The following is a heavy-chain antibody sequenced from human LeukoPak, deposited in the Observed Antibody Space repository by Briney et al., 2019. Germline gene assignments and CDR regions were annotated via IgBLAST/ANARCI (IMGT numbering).Heavy chain of an antibody. CDR2: IYSGGST. CDR1: GFTFSTYN. CDR3: ARGPPQMIVPIY. Sequence: GGSLRLSCAASGFTFSTYNMNWVRQAPGKGLEWVSVIYSGGSTYYTDSVKGRFTISRDNSKNTLYLQMNSLRVEDTAVYYCARGPPQMIVPIYWGQGTLVTVSS. J-gene: IGHJ4*02. D-gene: IGHD3-22*01. V-gene: IGHV3-53*01.